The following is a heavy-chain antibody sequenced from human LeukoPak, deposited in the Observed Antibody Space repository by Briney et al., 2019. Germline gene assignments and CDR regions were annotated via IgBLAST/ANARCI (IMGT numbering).Heavy chain of an antibody. D-gene: IGHD2-2*01. CDR1: GVSMISGSYY. CDR3: ARDRYCSSPTCYHSGRDYYYMDV. V-gene: IGHV4-61*09. CDR2: IYGSGST. J-gene: IGHJ6*03. Sequence: SQTLSLTCTVSGVSMISGSYYWNWIRQPAGKGLEWIGHIYGSGSTNYNPSLKSRVTISEDTSKNQFSLNLSAVTAADTAVYFCARDRYCSSPTCYHSGRDYYYMDVWGKGTTVTVSS.